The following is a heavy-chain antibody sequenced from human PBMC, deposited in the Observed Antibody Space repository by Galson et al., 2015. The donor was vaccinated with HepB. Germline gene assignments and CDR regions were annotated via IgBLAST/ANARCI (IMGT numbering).Heavy chain of an antibody. D-gene: IGHD3-16*01. V-gene: IGHV3-64D*06. CDR3: VKAPFRGEGKARNDWFDP. J-gene: IGHJ5*02. CDR2: VNNNGDKT. CDR1: GFTFSSFG. Sequence: SLRLSCAASGFTFSSFGMHWVRQAPGRGLEYVSGVNNNGDKTYYADSVKGRFTISRDNSQNTLSLQMSSLRAEDTALYYCVKAPFRGEGKARNDWFDPWGQGTLVTVST.